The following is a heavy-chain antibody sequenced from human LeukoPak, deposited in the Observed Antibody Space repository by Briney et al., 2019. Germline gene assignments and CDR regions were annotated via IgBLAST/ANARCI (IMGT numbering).Heavy chain of an antibody. CDR1: GGSFSTYY. J-gene: IGHJ3*02. V-gene: IGHV4-59*06. D-gene: IGHD4-17*01. CDR3: ARGLTTTAFDI. CDR2: IYYSGST. Sequence: SETLSLTCSVSGGSFSTYYWSWIRQHPGKGLEWIGSIYYSGSTYYNPSLKSRVTISVDTSKNQFSLKLSSVTAADTAVYYCARGLTTTAFDIWGQGTMVTVSS.